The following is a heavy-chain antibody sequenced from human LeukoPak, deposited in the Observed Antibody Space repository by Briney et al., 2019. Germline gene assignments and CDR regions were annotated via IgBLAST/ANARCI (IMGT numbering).Heavy chain of an antibody. CDR3: AKGPKLGSDYYMDV. J-gene: IGHJ6*03. Sequence: QPGGSLRLSCAASGFTFSNYAMSWVRQAPGKGLEWVSTIGDSDGDTYYADSVKGRFTISRDNSKNTLYLQMNTLRAEDTGVYYCAKGPKLGSDYYMDVWGKGTTVTVSS. CDR2: IGDSDGDT. CDR1: GFTFSNYA. V-gene: IGHV3-23*01. D-gene: IGHD3-16*01.